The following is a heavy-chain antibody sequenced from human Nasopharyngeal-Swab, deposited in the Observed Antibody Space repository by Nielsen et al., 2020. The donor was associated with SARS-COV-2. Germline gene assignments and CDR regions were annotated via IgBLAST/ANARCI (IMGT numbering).Heavy chain of an antibody. D-gene: IGHD4-17*01. J-gene: IGHJ4*02. Sequence: SVQVSCKASGGTFSSYAISWVRQAPAQGLEWMGRIIPILGIANYAQKFQGRVTITADKSTSTAYMELSSLRSEDTAVYYCAGPRGDYGGFDYWGQGTLVTVSS. CDR2: IIPILGIA. V-gene: IGHV1-69*04. CDR3: AGPRGDYGGFDY. CDR1: GGTFSSYA.